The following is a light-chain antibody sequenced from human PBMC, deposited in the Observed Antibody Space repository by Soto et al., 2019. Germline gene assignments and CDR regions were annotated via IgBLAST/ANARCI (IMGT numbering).Light chain of an antibody. J-gene: IGKJ1*01. Sequence: IVVTQSPFVPSVSHGGRATLSCRASQRVSSNLAWYQQKPGQAPSLLIYGAFTRATGIPARYSGTGSGTEFTLTISSLQSEDCAFYYCQQYTDWTLTFGQGTKVDI. V-gene: IGKV3-15*01. CDR1: QRVSSN. CDR3: QQYTDWTLT. CDR2: GAF.